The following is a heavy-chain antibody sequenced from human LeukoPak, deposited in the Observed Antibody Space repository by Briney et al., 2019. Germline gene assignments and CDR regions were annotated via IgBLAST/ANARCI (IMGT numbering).Heavy chain of an antibody. D-gene: IGHD3-22*01. J-gene: IGHJ6*03. V-gene: IGHV3-53*01. Sequence: GGSLRLSCAASGFTVSNNYMSWVRQAPGKGLEWVSVLYSGGSTYYADSVKGRFTISRDNSKNTLFLQMNSLRAEDTAVYYCARALGSGYPNYYYYYMDVRGQGTTVTVSS. CDR3: ARALGSGYPNYYYYYMDV. CDR2: LYSGGST. CDR1: GFTVSNNY.